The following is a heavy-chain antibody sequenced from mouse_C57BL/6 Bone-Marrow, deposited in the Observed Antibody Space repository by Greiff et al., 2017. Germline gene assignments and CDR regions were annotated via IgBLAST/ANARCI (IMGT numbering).Heavy chain of an antibody. D-gene: IGHD1-1*01. V-gene: IGHV1-69*01. CDR3: AREGLVTTVPYAMDY. J-gene: IGHJ4*01. CDR2: IDPSGSYT. Sequence: VQLQQPGAELVMPGASVKLSCKASGYTFTSYWMHWVKQRPGQGLEWIGEIDPSGSYTKYNQKFKGKSTLTVDKSSSTAYMQRSRLTSEDSAVYYCAREGLVTTVPYAMDYWGQGTSVTVSS. CDR1: GYTFTSYW.